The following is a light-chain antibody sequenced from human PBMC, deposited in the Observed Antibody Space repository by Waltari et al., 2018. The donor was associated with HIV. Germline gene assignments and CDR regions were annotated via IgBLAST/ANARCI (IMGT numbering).Light chain of an antibody. J-gene: IGLJ2*01. CDR3: SSYTSSSTVV. Sequence: HSALTQPASVSGSPVQSITISCTGTSSDVGAYNYFSLYPLHPGKAPKLMIYDVSIRPSGVSARFSGSKSANTASLTISGLQAEDEAHYYCSSYTSSSTVVFGGGTKLTVL. V-gene: IGLV2-14*03. CDR2: DVS. CDR1: SSDVGAYNY.